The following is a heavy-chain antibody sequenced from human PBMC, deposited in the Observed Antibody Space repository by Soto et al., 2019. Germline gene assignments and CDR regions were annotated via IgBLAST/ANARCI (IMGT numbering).Heavy chain of an antibody. CDR3: AHRFDWYYFDY. Sequence: QITLKESGPTLVKPTQTLTLTCTFSGFSLSTTEVGVAWIRQPPGKALEWLALIYWDDDKRYSPSLKSRLTITKEPSKNQVVLRMTNMDPVDTATYYCAHRFDWYYFDYWGQGILVTVSS. CDR2: IYWDDDK. J-gene: IGHJ4*02. D-gene: IGHD3-9*01. CDR1: GFSLSTTEVG. V-gene: IGHV2-5*02.